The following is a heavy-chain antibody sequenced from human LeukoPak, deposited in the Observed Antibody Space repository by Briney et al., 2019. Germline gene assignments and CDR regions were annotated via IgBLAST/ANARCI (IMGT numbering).Heavy chain of an antibody. J-gene: IGHJ6*03. V-gene: IGHV1-2*02. D-gene: IGHD3-16*01. CDR2: INPHSGAT. CDR1: GYTFTGYY. Sequence: ASVKVSCKASGYTFTGYYMHWVRQAPGQGLEWMGWINPHSGATNYAQKFQGRVTMTRDTSISTAYVDLSRLRSDDTAIYYCARNLYLGTSLPYYYYYYMDVWSKGTTVIVSS. CDR3: ARNLYLGTSLPYYYYYYMDV.